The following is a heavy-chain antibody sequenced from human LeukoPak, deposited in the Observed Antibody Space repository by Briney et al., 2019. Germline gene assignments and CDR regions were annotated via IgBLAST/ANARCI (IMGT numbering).Heavy chain of an antibody. J-gene: IGHJ4*02. CDR1: GFTFTSFW. V-gene: IGHV3-74*01. D-gene: IGHD3-10*01. CDR3: ARDPYGSGSH. Sequence: PGGSLRLSCAASGFTFTSFWMHWVRQAPGKGLVWVSRINGDGSSTTFADSVKGRFTISRDNAKNTVYLQMNSLRVEDTAAYYCARDPYGSGSHWGQGTLVTVSS. CDR2: INGDGSST.